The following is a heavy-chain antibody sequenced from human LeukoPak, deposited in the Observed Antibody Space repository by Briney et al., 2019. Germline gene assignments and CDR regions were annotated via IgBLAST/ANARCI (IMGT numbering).Heavy chain of an antibody. V-gene: IGHV3-30*04. CDR3: ARGGDSNYYDFWSGYPY. J-gene: IGHJ4*02. D-gene: IGHD3-3*01. CDR1: GFTFSSYA. Sequence: GRSLRLSCAASGFTFSSYAMHWVRQAPGKGLEWVAVISYGGSNKYYADSVKGRFTISRDNSKNTLYLQMNSLRAEDTAAYYCARGGDSNYYDFWSGYPYWGQGTLVTVSS. CDR2: ISYGGSNK.